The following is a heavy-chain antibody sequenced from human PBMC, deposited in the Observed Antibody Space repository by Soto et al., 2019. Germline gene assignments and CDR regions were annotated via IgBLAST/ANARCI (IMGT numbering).Heavy chain of an antibody. Sequence: SVKVSCKASGGTFSSYAISWVRQAPGQGLEWMGGIIPIFGTVNYAQKFQGRVTITADESTSTAYMELSSLRSEDTAVYYCARKIEESAWLIYGMDVWGQGTTVTVSS. CDR1: GGTFSSYA. D-gene: IGHD5-12*01. V-gene: IGHV1-69*13. CDR2: IIPIFGTV. J-gene: IGHJ6*02. CDR3: ARKIEESAWLIYGMDV.